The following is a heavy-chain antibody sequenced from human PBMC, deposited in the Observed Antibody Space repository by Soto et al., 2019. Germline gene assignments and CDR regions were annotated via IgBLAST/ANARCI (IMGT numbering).Heavy chain of an antibody. V-gene: IGHV3-7*03. CDR2: IKEDGSVQ. CDR3: ALEGYNKTWGSC. J-gene: IGHJ4*02. D-gene: IGHD1-20*01. Sequence: EVRLVDSGGGLVQPGGSLRLSCAASGFTFSDYWMSWVGQAPGGGLEWVANIKEDGSVQYYVDSVKGRFTISRDNAKNSLFLHMSSLRVEDTAVYYCALEGYNKTWGSCWGPGTLVTVSS. CDR1: GFTFSDYW.